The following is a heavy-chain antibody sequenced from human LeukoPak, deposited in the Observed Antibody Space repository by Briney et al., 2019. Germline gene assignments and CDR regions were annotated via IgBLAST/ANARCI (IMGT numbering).Heavy chain of an antibody. CDR2: INHSGST. CDR3: ARGVAAAGRDY. D-gene: IGHD6-13*01. J-gene: IGHJ4*02. CDR1: GGSFSGYY. Sequence: KPSETLSLTCAVYGGSFSGYYWSWIRQPPGKGLEWIGEINHSGSTNYNPSLKSRVTISVDTSKNQFSLKLSSVTAADTAVYYCARGVAAAGRDYWGQGTLVTVSS. V-gene: IGHV4-34*01.